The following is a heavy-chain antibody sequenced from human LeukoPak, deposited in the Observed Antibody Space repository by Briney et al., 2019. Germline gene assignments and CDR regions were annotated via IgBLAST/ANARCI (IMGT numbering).Heavy chain of an antibody. J-gene: IGHJ4*02. Sequence: ASVKVSCKASGYTFTSYGISWVRQAPGQGLEWMGWISAYNGNTNYAQKLQGRVTMTTDTSTSTAYMELRSLRSDDTAMYYCARLTTYSSSRHFDYWGQGTLVTVSS. V-gene: IGHV1-18*01. CDR1: GYTFTSYG. D-gene: IGHD6-13*01. CDR3: ARLTTYSSSRHFDY. CDR2: ISAYNGNT.